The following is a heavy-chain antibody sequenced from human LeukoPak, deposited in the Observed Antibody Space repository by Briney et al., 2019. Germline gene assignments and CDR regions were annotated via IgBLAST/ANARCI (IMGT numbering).Heavy chain of an antibody. V-gene: IGHV4-59*01. D-gene: IGHD3-10*01. CDR2: ISYTGST. J-gene: IGHJ5*02. Sequence: SETLSLTCTVSGGSISPYFWSWIRQAPGKGLEWIGYISYTGSTNYNPSLKSRVTISVGTSKNQFSLQLSSVTAADTAVYYCARDDYRGVTNFDPWGQGTLVTVSS. CDR3: ARDDYRGVTNFDP. CDR1: GGSISPYF.